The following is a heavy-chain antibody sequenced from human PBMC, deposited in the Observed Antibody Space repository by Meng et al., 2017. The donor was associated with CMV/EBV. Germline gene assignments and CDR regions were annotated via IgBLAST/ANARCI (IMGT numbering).Heavy chain of an antibody. CDR1: GFTFSSYS. J-gene: IGHJ6*02. V-gene: IGHV3-21*01. D-gene: IGHD2-2*02. Sequence: GGSLRLSCAASGFTFSSYSMNWVRQAPGKGLEWVSSSSSSSSYIYYADSVKGRFTISRDNAKNSLYLQMNSLRAEDTAVYYCARDIPLARASAAIAPRKIYYGMDVWGQGTTVTVSS. CDR2: SSSSSSYI. CDR3: ARDIPLARASAAIAPRKIYYGMDV.